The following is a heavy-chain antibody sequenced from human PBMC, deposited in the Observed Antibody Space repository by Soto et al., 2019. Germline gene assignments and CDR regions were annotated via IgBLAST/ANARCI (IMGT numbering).Heavy chain of an antibody. V-gene: IGHV3-66*01. J-gene: IGHJ6*03. CDR3: AREGKNDVVGNYYYYMDV. Sequence: GGSLRLSCAASGFTVSSNYMSWVRQAPGKGLEWVSVIYSGGSTYYADSVKGRFTISRDNSKNTLYLQMNSLRDEDTAVYYCAREGKNDVVGNYYYYMDVWGKGTTVTVSS. D-gene: IGHD1-1*01. CDR2: IYSGGST. CDR1: GFTVSSNY.